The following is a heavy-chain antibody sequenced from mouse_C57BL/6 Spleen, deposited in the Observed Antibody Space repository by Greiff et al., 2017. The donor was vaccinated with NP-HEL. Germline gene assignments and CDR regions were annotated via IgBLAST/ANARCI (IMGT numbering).Heavy chain of an antibody. V-gene: IGHV1-82*01. CDR3: ARTEQLRLGFAY. Sequence: VQRVESGPELVKPGASVKISCKASGYAFSSSWMNWVKQRPGKGLEWIGRIYPGDGDTNYNGKFKGKATLTADKSSSTAYMQLSSLTSEDSAVYFCARTEQLRLGFAYWGQGTLVTVSA. CDR1: GYAFSSSW. CDR2: IYPGDGDT. J-gene: IGHJ3*01. D-gene: IGHD3-2*02.